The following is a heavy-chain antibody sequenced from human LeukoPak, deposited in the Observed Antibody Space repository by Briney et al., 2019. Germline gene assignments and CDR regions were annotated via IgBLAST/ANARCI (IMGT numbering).Heavy chain of an antibody. CDR1: GFTFSSYG. J-gene: IGHJ4*02. CDR3: ARDPRYSGYDFSYFDY. D-gene: IGHD5-12*01. Sequence: PGRSLRLSCAASGFTFSSYGMHWVGQAPGKGLEGVAVIWYDGSNKYYADSVKGRFTISRDNSKNTLDLQMNSLRAEDTAVYYCARDPRYSGYDFSYFDYWGQGTLVTVSS. CDR2: IWYDGSNK. V-gene: IGHV3-33*01.